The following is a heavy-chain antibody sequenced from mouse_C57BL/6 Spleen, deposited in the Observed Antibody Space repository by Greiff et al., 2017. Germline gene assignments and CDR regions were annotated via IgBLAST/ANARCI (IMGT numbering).Heavy chain of an antibody. Sequence: VQLKQSGGGLVKPGGSLKLSCAASGFTFSSYAMSWVRQTPEKRLEWVATISDGGSYTYYPDNVKGRFTISRDNAKNTVYMQMSHLKSEDTAMYYCARDGGAFITTVVAPSYWYFAVWGTGTTVTVSS. D-gene: IGHD1-1*01. CDR2: ISDGGSYT. V-gene: IGHV5-4*01. CDR1: GFTFSSYA. J-gene: IGHJ1*03. CDR3: ARDGGAFITTVVAPSYWYFAV.